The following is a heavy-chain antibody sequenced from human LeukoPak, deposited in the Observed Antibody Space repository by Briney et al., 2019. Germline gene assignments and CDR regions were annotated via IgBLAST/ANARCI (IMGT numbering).Heavy chain of an antibody. Sequence: PSETLSLTCTVSGDSISSYLWSWIRQQPGKGLEWIGYSYYSGSTNYNPSLKSRVTIGVDTSKDQFSLTLTSLTAADTAVYYCAAVGVNYGSYEGAFNFWGHGTMVIVSS. CDR2: SYYSGST. CDR3: AAVGVNYGSYEGAFNF. V-gene: IGHV4-59*08. J-gene: IGHJ3*01. CDR1: GDSISSYL. D-gene: IGHD1-26*01.